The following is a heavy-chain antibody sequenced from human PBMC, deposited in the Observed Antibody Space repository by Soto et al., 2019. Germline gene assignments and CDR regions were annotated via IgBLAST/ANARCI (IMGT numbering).Heavy chain of an antibody. J-gene: IGHJ2*01. D-gene: IGHD4-17*01. CDR2: INAGNGNT. V-gene: IGHV1-3*01. Sequence: QVQLVQSGAEVKKPGASVKVSCKASGYTFTSYAMHWVRQAPGQRLEWMGWINAGNGNTKYSQKFQGRVTITRDTSASTAYMELSSLRSEDTAVYYCARGADVDSHHGYFDLWGRGTLVTVSS. CDR3: ARGADVDSHHGYFDL. CDR1: GYTFTSYA.